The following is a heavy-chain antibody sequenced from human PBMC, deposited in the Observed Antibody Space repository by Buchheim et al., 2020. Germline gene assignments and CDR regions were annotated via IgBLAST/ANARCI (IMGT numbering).Heavy chain of an antibody. CDR3: ARDGYNNFGEYFAMDV. J-gene: IGHJ6*02. CDR1: GGFINRGGYY. Sequence: QMQLQESGPGLVKPLQTLSLTCTVSGGFINRGGYYWSWIRQHSVRGLEWIGYIYYTGATYYSTSLKSRVSISVDMSKNQFSLRVNSVTAADTAVYFCARDGYNNFGEYFAMDVWGQGT. D-gene: IGHD4-11*01. CDR2: IYYTGAT. V-gene: IGHV4-31*03.